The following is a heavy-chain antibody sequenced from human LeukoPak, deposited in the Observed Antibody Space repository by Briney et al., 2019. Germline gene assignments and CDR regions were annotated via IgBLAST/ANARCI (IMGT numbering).Heavy chain of an antibody. CDR3: ARPYCSGGSCHDYFDY. J-gene: IGHJ4*02. CDR1: GYTFTCYY. CDR2: INPHTGGT. V-gene: IGHV1-2*02. D-gene: IGHD2-15*01. Sequence: ASVKVSCKASGYTFTCYYMHWVRQAPGQGLEGMGWINPHTGGTDYAQKFQGRVTMTRDTSISTAYMELRGLTSEDTTVYYCARPYCSGGSCHDYFDYWGQGTLVTVSS.